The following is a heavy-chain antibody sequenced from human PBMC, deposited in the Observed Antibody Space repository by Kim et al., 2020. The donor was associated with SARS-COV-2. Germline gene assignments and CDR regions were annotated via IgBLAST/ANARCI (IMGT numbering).Heavy chain of an antibody. J-gene: IGHJ6*02. CDR3: ARDSSGGRYYYYGMDV. D-gene: IGHD3-10*01. Sequence: SVKGRLTISRDNAKNSLYLQMNSRRAKDTAVYYGARDSSGGRYYYYGMDVWGQGTTVTVSS. V-gene: IGHV3-11*06.